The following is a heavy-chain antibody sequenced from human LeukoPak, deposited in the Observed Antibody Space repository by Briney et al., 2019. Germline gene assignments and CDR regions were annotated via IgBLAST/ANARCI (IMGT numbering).Heavy chain of an antibody. V-gene: IGHV1-3*01. CDR2: ISAGNGNT. Sequence: GASVKVSCKASGYTFTSYAIHWVRQAPGQRLEWMGGISAGNGNTKYSQNFQGRVTFISNTSATTAFMELSSLRSEDAAVYYCARDSGSGSNDYWGQGTLVTVSS. CDR1: GYTFTSYA. CDR3: ARDSGSGSNDY. J-gene: IGHJ4*02. D-gene: IGHD1-26*01.